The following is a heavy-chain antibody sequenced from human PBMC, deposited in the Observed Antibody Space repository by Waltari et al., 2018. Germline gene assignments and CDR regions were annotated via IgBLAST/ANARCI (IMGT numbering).Heavy chain of an antibody. Sequence: EEQMLESGGGLVQPGGSLRLSCTGSGFTFSTFAMIWVRQVPGKGLEWVSTISSSGADTYYADSVKDRFTISRDNSAETFYLEMNNLRVGDTAMYYCAKSQRRPLVLYGLDVWGQGTAVTVSS. CDR1: GFTFSTFA. CDR2: ISSSGADT. J-gene: IGHJ6*02. V-gene: IGHV3-23*01. D-gene: IGHD2-8*02. CDR3: AKSQRRPLVLYGLDV.